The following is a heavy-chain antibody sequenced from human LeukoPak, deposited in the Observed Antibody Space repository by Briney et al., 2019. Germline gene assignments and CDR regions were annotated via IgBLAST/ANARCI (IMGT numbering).Heavy chain of an antibody. J-gene: IGHJ3*02. V-gene: IGHV1-2*02. CDR2: INPNSGDT. CDR1: GNTLSGYY. Sequence: ASVKVSCKASGNTLSGYYMHWVRQAPGQGLEWMGGINPNSGDTNYAQKFQGRVTMTRDTSISTGYMELSRLTSDDTAVYYCARDGSHAFDIWGQGTKVTVSS. CDR3: ARDGSHAFDI.